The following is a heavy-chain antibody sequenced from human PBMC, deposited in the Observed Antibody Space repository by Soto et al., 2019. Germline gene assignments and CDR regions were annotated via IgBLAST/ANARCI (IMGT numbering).Heavy chain of an antibody. D-gene: IGHD6-6*01. CDR3: ARQEQLADGGMEV. J-gene: IGHJ6*01. V-gene: IGHV5-51*01. CDR2: IYPGDSDT. Sequence: PGESLKISCKGSGYSFTSYWIGWVRQMPGKGLGWMGIIYPGDSDTRYSPSFQGQVTISADKSISTAYLQWSSLKASDTAMYYCARQEQLADGGMEVWGQGTKVTVSS. CDR1: GYSFTSYW.